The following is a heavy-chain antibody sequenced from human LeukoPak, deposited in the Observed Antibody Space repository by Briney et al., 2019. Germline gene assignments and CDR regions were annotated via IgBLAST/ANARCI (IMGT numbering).Heavy chain of an antibody. Sequence: SETLSLTCAISGCSISSGYYWGWIRQPPGKGLEWIGSIYHSGSTYYNPSLKSRVTISVDTSKNQFSLKLSSVTAADTAVYYCARTRSHSGSLYYWGQGTLVTVSS. D-gene: IGHD3-10*01. CDR1: GCSISSGYY. J-gene: IGHJ4*02. CDR3: ARTRSHSGSLYY. V-gene: IGHV4-38-2*01. CDR2: IYHSGST.